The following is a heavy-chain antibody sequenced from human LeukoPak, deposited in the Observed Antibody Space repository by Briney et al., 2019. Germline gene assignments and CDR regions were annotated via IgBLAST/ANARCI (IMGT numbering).Heavy chain of an antibody. Sequence: PGGSLRLSCAASGFTFSSCGMHWVRQAPGKGLEWVAFIRYDGSNKYYADSVKGRFTISRDNSKNTLYLQMNSLRAEDTAVYYCAKGYGSGSDYWGQGTLVTVSS. D-gene: IGHD3-10*01. J-gene: IGHJ4*02. CDR2: IRYDGSNK. CDR1: GFTFSSCG. CDR3: AKGYGSGSDY. V-gene: IGHV3-30*02.